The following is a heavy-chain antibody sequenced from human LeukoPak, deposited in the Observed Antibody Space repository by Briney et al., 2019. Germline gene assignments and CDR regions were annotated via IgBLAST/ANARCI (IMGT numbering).Heavy chain of an antibody. D-gene: IGHD6-13*01. Sequence: ASVKVSCKASGYTFTSYGISWVRQAPGQGLEWMGWISAYNGNTNYAQKLQGRVTMTTDTSTSTAYVELRSLRSDDTAVYYCARGIAANSYYYYGMDVWGQGTTVTVSS. CDR3: ARGIAANSYYYYGMDV. V-gene: IGHV1-18*01. CDR2: ISAYNGNT. J-gene: IGHJ6*02. CDR1: GYTFTSYG.